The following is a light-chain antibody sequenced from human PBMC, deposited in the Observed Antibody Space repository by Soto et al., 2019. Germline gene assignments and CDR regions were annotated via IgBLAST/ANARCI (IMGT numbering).Light chain of an antibody. J-gene: IGKJ5*01. CDR1: QSVSSY. CDR2: DAS. CDR3: QQRSNWPPT. V-gene: IGKV3-11*01. Sequence: DIVLTQSPATLSLSPGERATPSCRASQSVSSYLAWYQQKPGQAPRLLIYDASNRATGIPARFSGSGSGTDFTLTISSLEPEDVAVYYCQQRSNWPPTFGQGTRLEIK.